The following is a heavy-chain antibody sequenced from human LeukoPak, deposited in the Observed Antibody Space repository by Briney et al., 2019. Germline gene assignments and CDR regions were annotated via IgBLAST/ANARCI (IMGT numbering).Heavy chain of an antibody. V-gene: IGHV3-30*04. Sequence: GGSLRLSCAASGFTFSSYAMHWVRQAPGKGLEWVAVISYDGSNKYYADSVKGRFTISRDNSKNTLYLQMNSLRAEDTAVYYCARDSAVAATLSHWGQGTLVTVSS. CDR3: ARDSAVAATLSH. D-gene: IGHD2-15*01. CDR1: GFTFSSYA. CDR2: ISYDGSNK. J-gene: IGHJ4*02.